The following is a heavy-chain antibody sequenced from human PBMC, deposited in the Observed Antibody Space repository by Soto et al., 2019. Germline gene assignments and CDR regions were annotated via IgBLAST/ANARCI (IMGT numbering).Heavy chain of an antibody. J-gene: IGHJ6*03. D-gene: IGHD6-13*01. V-gene: IGHV3-33*01. CDR3: ARAMGRAAAGTYYYYYYMDV. CDR2: IWYDGSNK. CDR1: GFTFSSYG. Sequence: QVQLVESGGGVVQPGRSLRLSCAASGFTFSSYGMHWVRQAPGKGLEWVAVIWYDGSNKYYADSVKGRFTISRDNSKNTLYLQMNSLRAEDTAVYYCARAMGRAAAGTYYYYYYMDVWGKGTTVTVSS.